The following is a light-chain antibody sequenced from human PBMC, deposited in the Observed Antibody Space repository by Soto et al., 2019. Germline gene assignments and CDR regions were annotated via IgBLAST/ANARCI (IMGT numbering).Light chain of an antibody. Sequence: QAVVTQKASLTMSPGGTLNLTCGSCTGAVTSGHYPYWFQQKPGQAPRTLIYDTSNKHSWTPARFSGSLLGGKAALTLSGAQPEDEAEYYCLLSYSGASTYVCGTGTKVTVL. CDR1: TGAVTSGHY. J-gene: IGLJ1*01. V-gene: IGLV7-46*01. CDR2: DTS. CDR3: LLSYSGASTYV.